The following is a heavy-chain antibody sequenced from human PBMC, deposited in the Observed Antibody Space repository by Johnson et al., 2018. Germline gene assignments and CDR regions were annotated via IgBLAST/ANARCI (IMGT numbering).Heavy chain of an antibody. CDR3: ARDLGYGGSFAQH. CDR1: GFTFSNYN. Sequence: VQLGQAGGGLVQPGGSLRLSCAASGFTFSNYNMNWVRQAPGKGLEWVSYIRSSSSTIHDEASVKGRFTISRDNAKNSLYLQMNSQRDEDTAVYYCARDLGYGGSFAQHWGQGTLVTVSS. D-gene: IGHD1-26*01. J-gene: IGHJ1*01. CDR2: IRSSSSTI. V-gene: IGHV3-48*02.